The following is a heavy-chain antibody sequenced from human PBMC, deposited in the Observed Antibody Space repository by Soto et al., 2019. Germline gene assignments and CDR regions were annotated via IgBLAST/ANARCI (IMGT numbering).Heavy chain of an antibody. CDR3: AGGTYWYYFDY. D-gene: IGHD1-26*01. V-gene: IGHV4-4*02. J-gene: IGHJ4*02. CDR1: CGSISTSNW. CDR2: MYHSGST. Sequence: SETLSLTCAVSCGSISTSNWWSWVRQPPGKGLEWIGYMYHSGSTSYNPSLKSRVTISVDTSKKQFSLKLSSVTAADTAVYYCAGGTYWYYFDYWGQGTPVTVS.